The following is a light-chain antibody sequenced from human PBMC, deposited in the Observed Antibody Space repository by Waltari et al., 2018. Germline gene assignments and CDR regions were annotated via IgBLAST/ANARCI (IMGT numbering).Light chain of an antibody. CDR1: QSGVRS. CDR2: GAF. Sequence: EIVLTQSPGPLSLSPGERATLSGRASQSGVRSLAWYQHRPGQAPSLLIYGAFIRATGIADRFSGSGSGTDFSLTISRLEPEDFAVYYCQHYLRLPVTFGLGTKVEIK. CDR3: QHYLRLPVT. J-gene: IGKJ1*01. V-gene: IGKV3-20*01.